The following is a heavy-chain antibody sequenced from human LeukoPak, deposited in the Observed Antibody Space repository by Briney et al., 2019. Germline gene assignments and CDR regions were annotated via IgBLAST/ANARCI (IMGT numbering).Heavy chain of an antibody. V-gene: IGHV3-30*04. J-gene: IGHJ4*02. CDR2: ISYDGSNK. D-gene: IGHD6-13*01. CDR1: GFTFSSYA. CDR3: ARVALIAAAGTHFDY. Sequence: GGSLRLSCAASGFTFSSYATHWVRQAPGKGLEWVAVISYDGSNKYYADSVKGRFTISRDNSKNTLYLQMNSLRAEDTAVYYCARVALIAAAGTHFDYWGQGTLVTVSS.